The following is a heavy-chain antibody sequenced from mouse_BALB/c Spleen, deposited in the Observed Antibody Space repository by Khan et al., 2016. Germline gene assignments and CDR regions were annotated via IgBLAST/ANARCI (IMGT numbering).Heavy chain of an antibody. CDR1: GFTFSSFG. J-gene: IGHJ2*01. Sequence: EVELVEAGGGLVQPGGSRKLSCAASGFTFSSFGMHWVRQAPEKGLEWVAFISSGSSAIYYADTVKGRFTISRDNPKNTLFLQMTSLRSEDTAMYYCGRGDYWGQGTTLTVSS. CDR2: ISSGSSAI. CDR3: GRGDY. V-gene: IGHV5-17*02.